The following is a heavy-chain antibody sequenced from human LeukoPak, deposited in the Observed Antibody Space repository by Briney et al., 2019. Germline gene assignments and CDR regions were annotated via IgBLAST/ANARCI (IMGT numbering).Heavy chain of an antibody. CDR2: INHSGST. D-gene: IGHD1-14*01. CDR3: ARDTTPEWGYYYMDV. CDR1: GGSFSGYY. V-gene: IGHV4-34*01. J-gene: IGHJ6*03. Sequence: SETLSLTCAVYGGSFSGYYWSWIRQPPGKGLEWIGEINHSGSTNYNPSLKSRVTISVDTSKNQFSLKLSSVTAADTAVYYCARDTTPEWGYYYMDVWGKGTTVTVSS.